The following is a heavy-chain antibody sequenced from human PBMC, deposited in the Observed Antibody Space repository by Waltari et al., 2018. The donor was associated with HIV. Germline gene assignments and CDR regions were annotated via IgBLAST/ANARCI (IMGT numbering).Heavy chain of an antibody. CDR1: GGSFTSYS. Sequence: QVQLVQSGAEVRAPGSSVKVSCKASGGSFTSYSINWVRQAPGQGLEWMGRVIPMSGNAMKAQKFQARVTISADKSTTTAYMELSSLRTEDTAVYYCASARETMGVDFDFWGQGTLVTVS. CDR3: ASARETMGVDFDF. V-gene: IGHV1-69*02. D-gene: IGHD3-10*01. CDR2: VIPMSGNA. J-gene: IGHJ4*02.